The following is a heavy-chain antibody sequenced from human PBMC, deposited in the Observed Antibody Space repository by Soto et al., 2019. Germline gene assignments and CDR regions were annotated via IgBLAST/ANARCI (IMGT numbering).Heavy chain of an antibody. CDR3: ARAPIAVAGTSFDY. D-gene: IGHD6-19*01. V-gene: IGHV3-64*01. CDR1: GFTFSSYA. CDR2: ISSNGGST. J-gene: IGHJ4*02. Sequence: GGSLRLSCAASGFTFSSYAMHWVRQAPGKGLEYVSAISSNGGSTYYANSVKGRFTISRDNSKNTLYLQMGSLRAEDMAVYYCARAPIAVAGTSFDYWGQGTLVTVSS.